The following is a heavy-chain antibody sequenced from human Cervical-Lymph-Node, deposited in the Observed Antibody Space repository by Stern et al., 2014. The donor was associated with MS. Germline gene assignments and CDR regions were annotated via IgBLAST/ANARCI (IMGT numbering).Heavy chain of an antibody. D-gene: IGHD3-22*01. CDR3: ARPSESSGYHY. Sequence: QVQLVQSGPGLVKPSETLSLTCTVSGGSISSSSYYWGWIRQPPGKGLEWIGSIYYSGSTYYNPSLKSRVTISVDTSKNQFSLKLSSVTAADTAVYYCARPSESSGYHYWGQGTLVTVSS. J-gene: IGHJ4*02. CDR1: GGSISSSSYY. CDR2: IYYSGST. V-gene: IGHV4-39*01.